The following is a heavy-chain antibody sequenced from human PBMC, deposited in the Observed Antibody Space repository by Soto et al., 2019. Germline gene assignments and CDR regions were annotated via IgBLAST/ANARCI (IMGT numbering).Heavy chain of an antibody. CDR1: GCTFNSYA. V-gene: IGHV3-23*01. J-gene: IGHJ3*02. CDR2: ISGSGGST. Sequence: PGGSLRLSCAASGCTFNSYAMTWVRQAPGQGLEWVSAISGSGGSTYYADSGKGRFTISRDNSKNTLYLQMNSLRAEDTAVYYCAKGSGITGTSDAFDIWGQGAMVTVSS. D-gene: IGHD1-7*01. CDR3: AKGSGITGTSDAFDI.